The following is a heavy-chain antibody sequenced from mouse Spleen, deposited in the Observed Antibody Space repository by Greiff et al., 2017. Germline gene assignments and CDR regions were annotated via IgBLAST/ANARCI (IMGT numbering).Heavy chain of an antibody. CDR1: GYTFTDYN. Sequence: EVQLQQSGPELVKPGASVKIPCKASGYTFTDYNMDWVKQSHGKSLEWIGDINPNNGGTIYNQKFKGKATLTVDKSSSTAYMELRSLTSEDTAVYYCAREDGDYYDGSPFAYWGQGTLVTVSA. J-gene: IGHJ3*01. V-gene: IGHV1-18*01. D-gene: IGHD1-1*01. CDR2: INPNNGGT. CDR3: AREDGDYYDGSPFAY.